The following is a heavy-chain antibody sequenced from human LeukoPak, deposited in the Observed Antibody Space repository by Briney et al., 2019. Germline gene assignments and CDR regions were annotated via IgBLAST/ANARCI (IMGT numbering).Heavy chain of an antibody. D-gene: IGHD6-13*01. CDR3: ARDLRKKIAAAGTSYYYYYGMDV. CDR1: GGSISSYY. CDR2: IYYSGST. J-gene: IGHJ6*02. Sequence: SETLSLTCTVSGGSISSYYWSWIRQPPGKGLEWIGYIYYSGSTNYNPSLKSRVTISVDTSKNQFSLKLSSVTAADTAVYYCARDLRKKIAAAGTSYYYYYGMDVWGQGTTATVSS. V-gene: IGHV4-59*01.